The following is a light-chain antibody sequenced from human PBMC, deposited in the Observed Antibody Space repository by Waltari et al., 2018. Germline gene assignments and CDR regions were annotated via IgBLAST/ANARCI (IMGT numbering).Light chain of an antibody. CDR2: YDS. CDR1: NIETKS. Sequence: SYVLTQPPSMSVPPGETASISCGGYNIETKSVHWYQQRPGQAPVLVMYYDSARPSGIPERFSGSNTGDTATLTISRIEAGDEADYYCQVWDSSSDHPWVFGGGTKLTVL. J-gene: IGLJ3*02. CDR3: QVWDSSSDHPWV. V-gene: IGLV3-21*04.